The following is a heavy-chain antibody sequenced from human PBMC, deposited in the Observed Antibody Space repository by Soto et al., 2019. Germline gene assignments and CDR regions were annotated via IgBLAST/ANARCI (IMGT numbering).Heavy chain of an antibody. V-gene: IGHV4-34*01. J-gene: IGHJ4*02. Sequence: SETLSLTCAVYGGSFSGYYWSWIRQPPGKGLEWIGEINHSGNTNYNPSLKSRVTISVDTSKNQFSLKLSSVTAADTAVYYCASPRPGDSSGSADYWGQGTLVTVSS. CDR2: INHSGNT. CDR1: GGSFSGYY. D-gene: IGHD3-22*01. CDR3: ASPRPGDSSGSADY.